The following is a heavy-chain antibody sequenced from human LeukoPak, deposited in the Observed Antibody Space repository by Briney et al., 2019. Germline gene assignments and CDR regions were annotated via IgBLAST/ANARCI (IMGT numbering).Heavy chain of an antibody. J-gene: IGHJ4*02. V-gene: IGHV3-23*01. CDR2: IRNSGGNT. D-gene: IGHD2-15*01. Sequence: GGSLRLSCAASGFTFSSYAMSWVRQAPGKGLEWVSAIRNSGGNTYYADSVKGRFTISRDNSKDTLSLQMNSLRAEDTAVYYCVLKVRFDYWGQGTLVTVSS. CDR3: VLKVRFDY. CDR1: GFTFSSYA.